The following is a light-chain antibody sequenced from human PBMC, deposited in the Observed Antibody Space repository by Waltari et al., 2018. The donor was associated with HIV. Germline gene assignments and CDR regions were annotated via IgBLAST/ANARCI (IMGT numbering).Light chain of an antibody. CDR1: KLGAKY. Sequence: SSELPQPPSVSVSPGQTAAITCSGEKLGAKYVGWYQQKPGHSPVLVIYQDNKRPSGIPERFSGSNFGNTATLTISGNQAIDEADYSCQAWDSSTALYVFGTGTKVTVL. J-gene: IGLJ1*01. CDR2: QDN. V-gene: IGLV3-1*01. CDR3: QAWDSSTALYV.